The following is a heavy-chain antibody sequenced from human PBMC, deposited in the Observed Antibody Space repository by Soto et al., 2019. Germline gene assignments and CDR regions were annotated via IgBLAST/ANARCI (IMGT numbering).Heavy chain of an antibody. CDR2: IKKDGSEK. CDR1: GFTFSSYW. Sequence: EVQLVESGGGLVQPGGSLRLSCAASGFTFSSYWMSWVRQAPGKGLEWVANIKKDGSEKYYVDSVKGRFTISRDNAKNSLYLQMNSLRAEDTAVYYCSRSPNYYDRSGYYPYYFDYCGQGTLVTVSS. CDR3: SRSPNYYDRSGYYPYYFDY. D-gene: IGHD3-22*01. J-gene: IGHJ4*02. V-gene: IGHV3-7*03.